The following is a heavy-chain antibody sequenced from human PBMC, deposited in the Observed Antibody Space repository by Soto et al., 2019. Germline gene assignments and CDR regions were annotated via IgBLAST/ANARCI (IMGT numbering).Heavy chain of an antibody. CDR1: GGTMSSYY. CDR2: VYDSGST. J-gene: IGHJ4*02. CDR3: DRVPDY. Sequence: PSETLSLTCTVSGGTMSSYYWSWIRQAPGKGLEWIGYVYDSGSTDYNPSLKSRLTISLDTSKNLFSLKLSFVAAADTAVYYCDRVPDYWGQGTLVTVSS. V-gene: IGHV4-59*01.